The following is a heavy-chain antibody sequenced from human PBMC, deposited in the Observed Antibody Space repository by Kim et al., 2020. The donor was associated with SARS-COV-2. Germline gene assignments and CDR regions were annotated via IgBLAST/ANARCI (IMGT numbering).Heavy chain of an antibody. D-gene: IGHD3-16*01. J-gene: IGHJ4*02. Sequence: YYADSVKGRFTISRDNSKNTLYLQMNSLRAEDTAVYYCAKVQSRDGGPDYWGQGTLVTVSS. CDR3: AKVQSRDGGPDY. V-gene: IGHV3-30*02.